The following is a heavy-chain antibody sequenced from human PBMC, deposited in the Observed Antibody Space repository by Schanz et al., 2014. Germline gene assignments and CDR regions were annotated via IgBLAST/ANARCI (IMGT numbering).Heavy chain of an antibody. D-gene: IGHD6-19*01. CDR1: GFTFSRYW. J-gene: IGHJ4*02. CDR2: MWNDGIKT. V-gene: IGHV3-33*08. CDR3: ARDPNTSAWLPYFDT. Sequence: VQLVESGGELIQPGGSLRLSCEASGFTFSRYWMHWVRQAPGKGLEWVAVMWNDGIKTHYADSGKGRFTISRDNSKNTVYLQMNSLRTDDTAMYYCARDPNTSAWLPYFDTWGQGTLVTVSS.